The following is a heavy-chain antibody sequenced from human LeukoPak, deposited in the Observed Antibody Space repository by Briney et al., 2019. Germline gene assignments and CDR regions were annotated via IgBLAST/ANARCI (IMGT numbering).Heavy chain of an antibody. CDR2: IYYSGST. Sequence: SETLSLTCTVSGGSISSGGYYWSWIRQHPGKGLEWIGYIYYSGSTNYNPSLKSRVTISVDTSKNQFSLKLSSVTAADTAVYYCARVLRGYSLQDYYYYYMDVWGKGTTVTVSS. J-gene: IGHJ6*03. D-gene: IGHD5-18*01. CDR1: GGSISSGGYY. V-gene: IGHV4-61*08. CDR3: ARVLRGYSLQDYYYYYMDV.